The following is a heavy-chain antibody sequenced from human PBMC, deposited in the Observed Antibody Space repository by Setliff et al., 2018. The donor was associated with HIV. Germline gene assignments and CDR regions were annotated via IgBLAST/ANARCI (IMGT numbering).Heavy chain of an antibody. Sequence: SETLSLTCSVSGDSISSGSYFWGWIRQTPGKGPEWIGNIYYTGFAYYNPSLKSRVTISLDTSKTHFFLNLTSVTDADTAVYFCTREGRGDPAMATTRIDYWGQGKLVTVS. CDR3: TREGRGDPAMATTRIDY. J-gene: IGHJ4*02. CDR2: IYYTGFA. V-gene: IGHV4-39*02. CDR1: GDSISSGSYF. D-gene: IGHD1-1*01.